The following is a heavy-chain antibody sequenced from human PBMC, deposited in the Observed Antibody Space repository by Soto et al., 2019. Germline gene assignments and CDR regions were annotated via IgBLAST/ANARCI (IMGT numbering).Heavy chain of an antibody. CDR2: ISWNSGSI. CDR3: AKDSEVLRYFDWLLSEGNRYYYYYMDV. V-gene: IGHV3-9*01. D-gene: IGHD3-9*01. J-gene: IGHJ6*03. Sequence: GGSLRLSCAASGFTFDDYAMHWVRQAPGKGLEWVSGISWNSGSIGYADSVKGRFTISRDNAKNSLYLQMNSLRAEDTALYYCAKDSEVLRYFDWLLSEGNRYYYYYMDVWGKGTTVTVSS. CDR1: GFTFDDYA.